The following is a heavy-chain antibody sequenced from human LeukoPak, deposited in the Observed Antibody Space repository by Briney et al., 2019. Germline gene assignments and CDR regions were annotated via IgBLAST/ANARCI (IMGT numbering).Heavy chain of an antibody. V-gene: IGHV6-1*01. CDR2: TYYRSKWYN. Sequence: SQTLSVTCAISGDSFSGNSTAYNWIRQSPSRGLEWLGRTYYRSKWYNDYAVSVKSRITFNPDTSKNQLSLHLNSVTPEDTAVYYCARGGQGDGYSADEAFDFWGQGTMVTVSS. D-gene: IGHD5-24*01. CDR1: GDSFSGNSTA. CDR3: ARGGQGDGYSADEAFDF. J-gene: IGHJ3*01.